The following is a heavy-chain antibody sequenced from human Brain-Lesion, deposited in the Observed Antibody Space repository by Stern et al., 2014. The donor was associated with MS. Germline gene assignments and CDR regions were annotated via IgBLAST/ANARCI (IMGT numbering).Heavy chain of an antibody. D-gene: IGHD3-22*01. CDR2: INPKSGGT. CDR3: ATYYYDGTGYNDF. V-gene: IGHV1-2*04. CDR1: GYTFTGYY. Sequence: QVQLVQSGAEVKKPGASVKVSCKASGYTFTGYYMHWVRQAPGQGLEWMGWINPKSGGTKYAQKFQGWGTMTRDTPINTAYMELSRLRSDDTAVYSCATYYYDGTGYNDFGGRGTLVPVSS. J-gene: IGHJ4*02.